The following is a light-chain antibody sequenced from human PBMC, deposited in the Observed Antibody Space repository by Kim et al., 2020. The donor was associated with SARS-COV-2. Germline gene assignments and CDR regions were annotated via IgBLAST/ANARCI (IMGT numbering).Light chain of an antibody. CDR3: QQYGSSPT. Sequence: APGERATLSGRASQSVSSNYLAWYQQKPGQAPRLLIYDASRRATGTPDRFSGSGSGTDFTLTNSRLEPEDFAIYYCQQYGSSPTFGRGTKVDIK. CDR1: QSVSSNY. J-gene: IGKJ1*01. CDR2: DAS. V-gene: IGKV3-20*01.